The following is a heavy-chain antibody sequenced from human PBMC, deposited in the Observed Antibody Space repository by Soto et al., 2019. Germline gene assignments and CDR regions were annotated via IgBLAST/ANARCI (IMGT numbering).Heavy chain of an antibody. CDR3: ARGLGDFCSGGSCYLNPYYYYYMDV. V-gene: IGHV4-34*01. D-gene: IGHD2-15*01. Sequence: QVQLQQWGAGLLKPSETLSLTCAVYGGSFSGYYWSWIRQPPGKGLEWIGEINHSGSTNYNPSLKSRVTISVDTSKNQFSLKLRSVTAADTAVYYCARGLGDFCSGGSCYLNPYYYYYMDVWGKGTTVTVSS. J-gene: IGHJ6*03. CDR2: INHSGST. CDR1: GGSFSGYY.